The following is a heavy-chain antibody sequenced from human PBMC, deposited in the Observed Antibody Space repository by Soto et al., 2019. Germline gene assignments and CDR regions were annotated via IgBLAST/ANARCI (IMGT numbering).Heavy chain of an antibody. CDR2: INPSGGST. J-gene: IGHJ6*02. V-gene: IGHV1-46*01. CDR3: ARDGPPRAGIYYGMDV. Sequence: GASVKVSCKASGYTFTSYYMHWVRQAPGQGLEWMGIINPSGGSTSYAQKFQGRVTMTRDTSTSTVYMELSSLRAEDTAVYYCARDGPPRAGIYYGMDVWGQGTTVTVS. CDR1: GYTFTSYY.